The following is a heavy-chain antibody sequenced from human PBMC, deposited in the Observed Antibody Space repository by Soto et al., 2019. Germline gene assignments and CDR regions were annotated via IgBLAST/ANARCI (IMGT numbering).Heavy chain of an antibody. V-gene: IGHV1-2*04. CDR3: ARGVVGATHDQYYFDY. Sequence: ASVKVACKASGYTFTGYYMHWVRQAPGQGLEWMGWINPNSGGTNYAQKFQGWVTMTRDTSISTAYMELSRLRSDDTAVYYCARGVVGATHDQYYFDYWGQGTLVTVSS. CDR1: GYTFTGYY. CDR2: INPNSGGT. D-gene: IGHD1-26*01. J-gene: IGHJ4*02.